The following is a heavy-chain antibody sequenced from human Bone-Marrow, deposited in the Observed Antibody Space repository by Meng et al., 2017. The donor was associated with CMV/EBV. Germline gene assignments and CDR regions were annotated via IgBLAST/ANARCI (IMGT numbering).Heavy chain of an antibody. V-gene: IGHV3-21*01. J-gene: IGHJ4*02. CDR2: ISSSSSYI. Sequence: ASGFTFSSSRMNWVRQAPGKGLEWVSSISSSSSYIYYADSVKGRFTISRDNAKNSLYLQMSSLRAEDTAVYYCARDSITIFGVAIDWGQGTLVTVSS. D-gene: IGHD3-3*01. CDR3: ARDSITIFGVAID. CDR1: GFTFSSSR.